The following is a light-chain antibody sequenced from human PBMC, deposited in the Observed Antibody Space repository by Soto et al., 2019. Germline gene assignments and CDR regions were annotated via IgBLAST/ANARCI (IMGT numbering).Light chain of an antibody. Sequence: EIGITQSAATLSVSPGERATLSCRASQSVSIKLAWYQQKPGQAPRLLIYDTSTRATGIPARFSGSGSGTEFTLTISDLEPADFGLYYCQQRLNWPPGFGQGTKVDIK. CDR1: QSVSIK. CDR2: DTS. J-gene: IGKJ1*01. V-gene: IGKV3-15*01. CDR3: QQRLNWPPG.